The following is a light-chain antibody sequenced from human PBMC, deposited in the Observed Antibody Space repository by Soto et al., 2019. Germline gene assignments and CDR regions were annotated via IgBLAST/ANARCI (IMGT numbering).Light chain of an antibody. V-gene: IGKV3-11*01. J-gene: IGKJ2*01. CDR2: DAS. CDR1: QSVSSY. CDR3: QQRSNWLYT. Sequence: EIVLTQSPATLSLSPGERGTLSCRASQSVSSYVAWYQQRPGQAPRLLIYDASNRATGIPARFSGSGSGTDFTLTISSLEPEDFAVYYCQQRSNWLYTFGQGTKLEIK.